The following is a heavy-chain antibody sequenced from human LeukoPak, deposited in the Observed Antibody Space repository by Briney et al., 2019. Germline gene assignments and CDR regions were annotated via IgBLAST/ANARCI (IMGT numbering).Heavy chain of an antibody. V-gene: IGHV3-15*04. CDR2: IESKGDGETT. J-gene: IGHJ4*02. Sequence: PGGSLRLSCAASGFTFTNAWMTWVRQAPGKGLEWVGRIESKGDGETTDYTAPVKGRFTMSRDDSKATLYLQMNSLAAEDTAVYYCTTDLGLTMIRGVIVYWGQGALVTVSS. CDR1: GFTFTNAW. D-gene: IGHD3-10*01. CDR3: TTDLGLTMIRGVIVY.